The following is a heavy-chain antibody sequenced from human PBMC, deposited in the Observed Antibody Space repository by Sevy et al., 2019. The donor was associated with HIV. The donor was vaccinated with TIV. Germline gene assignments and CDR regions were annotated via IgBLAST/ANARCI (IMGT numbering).Heavy chain of an antibody. Sequence: ASVKVSCKASGGTFSSYAISWVRQAPGQGLEWMGGIIPIFGTANYAQKFQGRVTITADESTSTAYMELSSLRSEDTAVYYCARFYCSSTSCYTGYGMDVWGHGTTVTVSS. V-gene: IGHV1-69*13. CDR1: GGTFSSYA. D-gene: IGHD2-2*02. CDR2: IIPIFGTA. J-gene: IGHJ6*02. CDR3: ARFYCSSTSCYTGYGMDV.